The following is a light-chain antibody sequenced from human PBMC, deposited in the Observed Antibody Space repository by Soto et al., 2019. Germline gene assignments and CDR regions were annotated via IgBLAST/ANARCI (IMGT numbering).Light chain of an antibody. J-gene: IGLJ1*01. Sequence: SSITRTEISTDVDTYNYVSWYQLHPGEAPKVLIYEVSKRPSGVSNRFSGSKSGNTAALTISGLQAEDEADYYCCSYAGSSTFVFGTGTKVTV. V-gene: IGLV2-23*02. CDR2: EVS. CDR1: STDVDTYNY. CDR3: CSYAGSSTFV.